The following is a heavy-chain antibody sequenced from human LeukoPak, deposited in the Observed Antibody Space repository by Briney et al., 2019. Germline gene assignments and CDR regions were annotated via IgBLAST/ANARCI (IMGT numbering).Heavy chain of an antibody. CDR3: ARSGYFEKYFYFDF. CDR2: IYPGDSDT. J-gene: IGHJ4*02. CDR1: GYSFTSYW. V-gene: IGHV5-51*01. D-gene: IGHD3-9*01. Sequence: GESLKISCKGSGYSFTSYWIGWVRQMPGKGLEWMGIIYPGDSDTRYSPSFQGQVTISADKSISTAYLQWNSLEASDTAIYYCARSGYFEKYFYFDFWGQGTLVTVSS.